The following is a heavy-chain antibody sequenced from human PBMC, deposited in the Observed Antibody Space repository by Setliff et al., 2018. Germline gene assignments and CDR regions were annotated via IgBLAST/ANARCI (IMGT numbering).Heavy chain of an antibody. J-gene: IGHJ3*02. Sequence: GGSLRLSCAASGFSFNSHWMTWVRQAPGKGLEWVATINEDGSGKYFLDSVKGRFTISRDNAKNSLFLQMDSLRADDTAVYFCARDTRRPLDIWGQGTMVTVSS. CDR3: ARDTRRPLDI. V-gene: IGHV3-7*01. CDR1: GFSFNSHW. CDR2: INEDGSGK.